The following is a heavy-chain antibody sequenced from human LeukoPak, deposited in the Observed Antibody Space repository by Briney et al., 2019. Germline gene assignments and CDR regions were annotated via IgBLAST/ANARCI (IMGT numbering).Heavy chain of an antibody. CDR1: GFTVSSNY. CDR3: ARDFEYSSSASFDY. J-gene: IGHJ4*02. D-gene: IGHD6-6*01. V-gene: IGHV3-66*01. CDR2: IYSGGST. Sequence: GGSLRLSCAASGFTVSSNYMSWVRQAPGKGLEWVSVIYSGGSTYYADSVKGRFTISRDNSKNTLYLQMNSLRAEDTAVYYCARDFEYSSSASFDYWGQGTLVTVSS.